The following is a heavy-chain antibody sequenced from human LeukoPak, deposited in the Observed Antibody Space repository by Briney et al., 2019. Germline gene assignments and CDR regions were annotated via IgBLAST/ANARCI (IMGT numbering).Heavy chain of an antibody. V-gene: IGHV4-59*01. CDR1: GGSISSYY. CDR3: ARNSSELYYYDTSGYQYYHYMDV. CDR2: IFSGGRT. Sequence: SETLSLTCTVSGGSISSYYWNWIRQPPGKGLEWIGHIFSGGRTNYNPSLKSRVTISVDPSKNQFSLKLSSVTAADTAVYYCARNSSELYYYDTSGYQYYHYMDVWGKGTTVTVSS. D-gene: IGHD3-22*01. J-gene: IGHJ6*03.